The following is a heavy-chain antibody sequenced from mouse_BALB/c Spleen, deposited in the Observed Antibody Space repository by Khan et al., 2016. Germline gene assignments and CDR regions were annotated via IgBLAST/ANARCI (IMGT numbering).Heavy chain of an antibody. CDR2: IRTKANNHAT. CDR1: GFNLSDAW. Sequence: EVKLEESGGGLVQPGGSMKLSCTASGFNLSDAWMAWFRQSPEKGLEWFAEIRTKANNHATYYAESVKGRFSISSDDSKSSVYLQMNSLSPDDTGIYYCTRWGIAMDSCGQGTSVTVSS. CDR3: TRWGIAMDS. V-gene: IGHV6-6*01. J-gene: IGHJ4*01.